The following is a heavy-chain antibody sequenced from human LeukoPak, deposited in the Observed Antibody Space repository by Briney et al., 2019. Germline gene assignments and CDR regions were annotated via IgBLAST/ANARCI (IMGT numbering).Heavy chain of an antibody. CDR2: ISSSSSSYI. Sequence: PGGSLRLSCAASGFTFSSYSMNWVRQAPGKGLEWVSSISSSSSSYIYYADSVKGRFTISRDNAKNSLYLQMNSLRAEDTAVYYCARDEYGSGGYYSYYYYYMDVWGKGTTVTVSS. CDR3: ARDEYGSGGYYSYYYYYMDV. V-gene: IGHV3-21*01. J-gene: IGHJ6*03. D-gene: IGHD3-10*01. CDR1: GFTFSSYS.